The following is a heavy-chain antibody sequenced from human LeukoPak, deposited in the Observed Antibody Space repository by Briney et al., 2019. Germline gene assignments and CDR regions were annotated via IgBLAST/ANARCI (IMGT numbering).Heavy chain of an antibody. CDR3: AKVGVAHVIDYYYYYMDV. CDR2: ISESGGNT. J-gene: IGHJ6*03. V-gene: IGHV3-23*01. Sequence: GGSLRLSCAASGFTFSNYAMNWVRQAPGKGLEWVSGISESGGNTFYADSVKGRFTISRDNSKNTLFLQMNSLRAEDTALYYCAKVGVAHVIDYYYYYMDVWGKGTTVTVSS. D-gene: IGHD3-16*02. CDR1: GFTFSNYA.